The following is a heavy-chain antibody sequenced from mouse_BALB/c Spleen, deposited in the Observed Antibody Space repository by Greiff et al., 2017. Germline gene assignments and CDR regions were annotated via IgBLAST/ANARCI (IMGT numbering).Heavy chain of an antibody. Sequence: LVKTGASVKISCKASGYSFTGYYMHWVKQSHGKSLEWIGYISCYNGATSYNQKFKGKATFTVDTSSSTAYMQFNSLTSEDSAVYYCARGFLYRYGGMDYWGQGTSVTVSS. J-gene: IGHJ4*01. V-gene: IGHV1S34*01. CDR1: GYSFTGYY. CDR2: ISCYNGAT. D-gene: IGHD2-14*01. CDR3: ARGFLYRYGGMDY.